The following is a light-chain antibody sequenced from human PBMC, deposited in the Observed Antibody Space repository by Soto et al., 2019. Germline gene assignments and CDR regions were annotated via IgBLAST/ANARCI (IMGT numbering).Light chain of an antibody. Sequence: QSVLTQPASVSGSPGQSITISCSGTSRDVGAYNLVSWYQQFPGKGPKLLIYEVRHRPSGVSYRFSGSKSGNTASLTISSLLPEDEAVYFCSSFSSRNALVFGGGTKVTVL. J-gene: IGLJ2*01. CDR3: SSFSSRNALV. CDR1: SRDVGAYNL. CDR2: EVR. V-gene: IGLV2-14*01.